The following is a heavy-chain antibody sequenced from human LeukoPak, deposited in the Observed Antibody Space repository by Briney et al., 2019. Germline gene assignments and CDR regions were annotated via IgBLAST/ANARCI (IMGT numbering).Heavy chain of an antibody. CDR1: GGSISSYY. D-gene: IGHD3-22*01. V-gene: IGHV4-59*08. CDR2: IYYSGST. Sequence: PSETLSLTCTVSGGSISSYYWSLIRQPAGKGLEWIGYIYYSGSTNYNPSLKSRVTISVDTSKNQFSLKLSSVTAADTAVYYCARRATYYDSSGYYYPAAFDIWGQGTMVTVSS. J-gene: IGHJ3*02. CDR3: ARRATYYDSSGYYYPAAFDI.